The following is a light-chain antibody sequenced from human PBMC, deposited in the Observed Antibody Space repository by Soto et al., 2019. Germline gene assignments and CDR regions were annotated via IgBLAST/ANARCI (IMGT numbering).Light chain of an antibody. CDR2: GAS. CDR3: QQYSTPLT. Sequence: EIFMTQSPATLSVSPGEKVTLSCRASESVGSTLAWYQQKPGQAPRLLIRGASTRTTGVPARFSGSGSGTEFTLTSSRLQSEAFAVYYCQQYSTPLTFGGGTNLEIK. CDR1: ESVGST. J-gene: IGKJ4*02. V-gene: IGKV3-15*01.